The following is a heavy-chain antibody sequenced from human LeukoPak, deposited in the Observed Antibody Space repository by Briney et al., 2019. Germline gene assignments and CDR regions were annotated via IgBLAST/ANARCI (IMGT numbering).Heavy chain of an antibody. V-gene: IGHV3-30*18. CDR3: AKDRNGQLGYFDY. CDR2: ISYDGSNK. D-gene: IGHD6-13*01. Sequence: GGSLRLSCAASGFTFSSYGMNWVRQAPGKGLEWVAVISYDGSNKYYADSVKGRFTISRDNSKNTLYLQMNSLRAEDTAVYYCAKDRNGQLGYFDYWGQGTLVTVSS. CDR1: GFTFSSYG. J-gene: IGHJ4*02.